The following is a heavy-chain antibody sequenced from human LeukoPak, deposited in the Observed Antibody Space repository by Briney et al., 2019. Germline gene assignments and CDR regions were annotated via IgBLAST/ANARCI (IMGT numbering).Heavy chain of an antibody. D-gene: IGHD6-13*01. Sequence: GGSLRLSCAASGWIVISNYMSSVGQPPAKGRAGVADINQDGSEKYYADYVKGRFNISRDNAKTSLYLQMNSLRAEDTAVYYCARIGGKGSSSWHDAFDIWGQGTMVTVSS. CDR3: ARIGGKGSSSWHDAFDI. CDR2: INQDGSEK. CDR1: GWIVISNY. J-gene: IGHJ3*02. V-gene: IGHV3-7*01.